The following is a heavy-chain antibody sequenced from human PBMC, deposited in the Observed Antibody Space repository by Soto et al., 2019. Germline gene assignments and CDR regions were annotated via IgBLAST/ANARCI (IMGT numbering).Heavy chain of an antibody. CDR2: MDPKSGNT. V-gene: IGHV1-8*01. CDR1: GYTFTSYD. Sequence: ASVKVPCKASGYTFTSYDINWVRQATGQGLEWMGWMDPKSGNTGYVQKFQGRVTMTRNTSISTAYMELSSLRSEDTAVYYCARGVFSGHVWGQGTTVTVSS. CDR3: ARGVFSGHV. J-gene: IGHJ6*02.